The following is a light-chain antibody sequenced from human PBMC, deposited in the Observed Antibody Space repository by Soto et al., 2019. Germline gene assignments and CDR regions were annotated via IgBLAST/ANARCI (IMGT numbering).Light chain of an antibody. CDR2: DVS. CDR3: CSYAGSFTLL. CDR1: SSNVGGYNF. Sequence: QSVLTQPRSVSGSPGQSVTISCTGTSSNVGGYNFVSWYRQEPGKAPKLMVYDVSKRPSGVPDRFSGSKSGNTASLTISGRQAEDEGDYYCCSYAGSFTLLFGGGTKLTVL. J-gene: IGLJ2*01. V-gene: IGLV2-11*01.